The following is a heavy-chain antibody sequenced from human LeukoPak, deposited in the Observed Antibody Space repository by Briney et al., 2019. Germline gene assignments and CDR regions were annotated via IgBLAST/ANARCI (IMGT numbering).Heavy chain of an antibody. CDR3: ARDRLQSGSDY. D-gene: IGHD2-15*01. J-gene: IGHJ4*02. Sequence: PGGSLRLSCAASGFTFSSHSMNWVRQAPGKGLEWVSSISSSSSYIYYADSVKGRFTISRDNAKNSLYLQMNSLRAEDTAVYYCARDRLQSGSDYWGQGTLVTVSS. CDR2: ISSSSSYI. V-gene: IGHV3-21*01. CDR1: GFTFSSHS.